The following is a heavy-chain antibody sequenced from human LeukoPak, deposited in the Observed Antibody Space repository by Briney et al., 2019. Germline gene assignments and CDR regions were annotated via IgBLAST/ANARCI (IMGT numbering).Heavy chain of an antibody. CDR3: AKSYSSSWYNLDY. D-gene: IGHD6-13*01. V-gene: IGHV3-23*01. CDR2: ISGSGGST. J-gene: IGHJ4*02. Sequence: GGSLRLSCAASGFTFSSYAMSWVRQAPGKGLEWVSAISGSGGSTYYADSVKGRFTISRDNSKNTLYLQMNSLRAGDTAVYYCAKSYSSSWYNLDYWGQGTLVTVSS. CDR1: GFTFSSYA.